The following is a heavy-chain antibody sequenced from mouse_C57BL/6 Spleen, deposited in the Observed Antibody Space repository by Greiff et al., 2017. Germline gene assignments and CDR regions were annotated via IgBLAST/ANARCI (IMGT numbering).Heavy chain of an antibody. V-gene: IGHV1-42*01. Sequence: EVQLKQSGPELVKPGASVKISCKASGYTFTGYYMNWVKQSPEKSLEWIGEINPSTGGTTYNQKFKAKATLTVDKSSSTAYMQLNSLTSEDSAVYYCAPDYDERFAYWGQEALVTVSA. J-gene: IGHJ3*01. CDR2: INPSTGGT. CDR1: GYTFTGYY. D-gene: IGHD2-4*01. CDR3: APDYDERFAY.